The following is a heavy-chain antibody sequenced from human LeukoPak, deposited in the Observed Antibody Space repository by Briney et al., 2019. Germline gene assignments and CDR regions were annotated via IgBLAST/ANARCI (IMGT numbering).Heavy chain of an antibody. V-gene: IGHV3-23*01. Sequence: GGSLRLSCAASGFTFSSYAMSWVRQAPGKGLEWVSAISGSGGSTYYADSVKGRFTISRDNSKNTLYLQMNSLRAEDTAVYYCARFTPYYYDSSGYVFQHWGQGTLVTVSS. CDR2: ISGSGGST. J-gene: IGHJ1*01. CDR3: ARFTPYYYDSSGYVFQH. D-gene: IGHD3-22*01. CDR1: GFTFSSYA.